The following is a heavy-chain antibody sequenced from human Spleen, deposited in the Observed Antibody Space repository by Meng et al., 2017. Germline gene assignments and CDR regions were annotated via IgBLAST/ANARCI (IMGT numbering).Heavy chain of an antibody. CDR1: GYNFPDYW. D-gene: IGHD4-11*01. CDR2: INPKSGDT. J-gene: IGHJ4*02. CDR3: ARGPTTMAHDFDY. V-gene: IGHV1-2*06. Sequence: ASVKVSCKPSGYNFPDYWLHWVRRAPGQGLEWMGRINPKSGDTHYAQRFQGRVTMTGDTSISTAYMELSGLRSDDTAMYYCARGPTTMAHDFDYWGQGTLVTVSS.